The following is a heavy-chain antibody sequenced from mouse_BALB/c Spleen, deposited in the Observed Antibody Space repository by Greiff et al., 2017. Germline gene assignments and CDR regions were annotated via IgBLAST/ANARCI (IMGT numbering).Heavy chain of an antibody. V-gene: IGHV3-2*02. CDR3: ARRLPLYFDV. J-gene: IGHJ1*01. CDR2: ISYSGST. CDR1: GYSITSDYA. D-gene: IGHD2-2*01. Sequence: VQLKQSGPGLVKPSQSLSLTCTVTGYSITSDYAWNWIRQFPGNKLEWMGYISYSGSTSYNPSLKSRISITRDTSKNQFFLQLNSVTTEDTATYYCARRLPLYFDVWGAGTTVTVSS.